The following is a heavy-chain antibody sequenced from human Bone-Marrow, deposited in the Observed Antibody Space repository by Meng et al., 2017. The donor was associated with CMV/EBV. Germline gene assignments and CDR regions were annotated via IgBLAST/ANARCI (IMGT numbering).Heavy chain of an antibody. D-gene: IGHD3-22*01. J-gene: IGHJ4*02. CDR1: GFTFSSYS. Sequence: GGSLRLSCAASGFTFSSYSMNWVRQAPGKGLEWVSSISSSSYIYYADSVKGRFTISRDNAKNSLYLQMDSLRAEDTAVYYCARVNTYDYDSSGYYGPYWGQGTLVTVSS. CDR3: ARVNTYDYDSSGYYGPY. V-gene: IGHV3-21*01. CDR2: ISSSSYI.